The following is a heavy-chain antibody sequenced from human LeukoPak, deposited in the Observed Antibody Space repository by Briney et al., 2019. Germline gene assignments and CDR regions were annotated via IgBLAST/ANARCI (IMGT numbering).Heavy chain of an antibody. J-gene: IGHJ4*02. V-gene: IGHV1-18*01. D-gene: IGHD2-2*02. CDR2: ISGYNGNT. Sequence: ASVKVSCKASGYSFSNYGLSWVRQAPGQGLEWMGWISGYNGNTNYAQNLQGRVTMTTDTSTSTAFMELRSLRSDDTAVYYCASRIVPAAIIRIGKFDYWGQGTLVTVSS. CDR3: ASRIVPAAIIRIGKFDY. CDR1: GYSFSNYG.